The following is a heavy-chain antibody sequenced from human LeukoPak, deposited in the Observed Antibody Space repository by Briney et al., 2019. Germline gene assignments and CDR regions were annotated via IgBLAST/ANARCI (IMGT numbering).Heavy chain of an antibody. CDR1: GFTVSTNG. Sequence: GGSLRLSCAASGFTVSTNGMHWVRRAPGKGLEWVAVIWYDGGTKYNEDSVKGRFTISKDNSKNMVYLQMNSLRVEDTGVYYCAKSRDGHNHGLFWGQGTLVTVSS. D-gene: IGHD5-24*01. J-gene: IGHJ4*02. CDR3: AKSRDGHNHGLF. V-gene: IGHV3-33*03. CDR2: IWYDGGTK.